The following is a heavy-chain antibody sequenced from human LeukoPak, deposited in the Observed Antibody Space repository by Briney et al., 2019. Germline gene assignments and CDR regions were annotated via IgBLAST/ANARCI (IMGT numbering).Heavy chain of an antibody. CDR2: IGSTTNSI. CDR1: GFSFSSYE. Sequence: GGSLRLSCAASGFSFSSYEMNWVRQAPGKGLEWVSYIGSTTNSIYYAGSVKGRFTISRDNAKKSLHLQMNSLRAEDTAVYYCARDEYSGLYYYMDVWGKGTTVT. CDR3: ARDEYSGLYYYMDV. D-gene: IGHD5-12*01. V-gene: IGHV3-48*03. J-gene: IGHJ6*03.